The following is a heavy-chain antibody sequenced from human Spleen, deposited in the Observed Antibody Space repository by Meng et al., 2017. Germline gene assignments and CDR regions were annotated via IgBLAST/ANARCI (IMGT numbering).Heavy chain of an antibody. CDR3: TRGLSPPYYYDSAGDDF. D-gene: IGHD3-22*01. Sequence: GGSLRLSCTASGFTFGDYAMSWFRQAPGKGLEWVGFIRNKAYGGAADYAASVKGRFTISRDDSKSIAYLQMPSLKTEDTAVYYCTRGLSPPYYYDSAGDDFWGQGTLVTVSS. CDR1: GFTFGDYA. J-gene: IGHJ4*02. CDR2: IRNKAYGGAA. V-gene: IGHV3-49*03.